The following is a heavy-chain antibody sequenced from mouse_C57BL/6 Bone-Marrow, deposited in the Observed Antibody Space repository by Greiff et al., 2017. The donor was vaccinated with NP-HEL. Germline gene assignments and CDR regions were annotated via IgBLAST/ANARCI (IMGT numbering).Heavy chain of an antibody. CDR2: ISSGGDYT. CDR1: GFTFTSYA. J-gene: IGHJ2*01. CDR3: TITTVYYFDY. D-gene: IGHD1-1*01. Sequence: EVQRLQSGAGLVKPGGSLKLSCAASGFTFTSYAMSWVRQTPEKSLEWVAYISSGGDYTNYADTVKGRFTISRDKAKNTLYLQLSSLKSEDTAMYYCTITTVYYFDYWGQGTPLTVSS. V-gene: IGHV5-9-1*02.